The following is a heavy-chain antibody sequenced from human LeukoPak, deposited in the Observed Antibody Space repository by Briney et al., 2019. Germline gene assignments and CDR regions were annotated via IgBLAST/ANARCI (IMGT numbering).Heavy chain of an antibody. V-gene: IGHV1-2*02. Sequence: GASVKVSCKASGYTFTGYYIHWVRQAPGQGLEWMGWINPNSGGTNYAQKFQGRVTMTRDTSISTAYMELSRLRSDDTAVYYCARDERFPFTSYYFDYWGQGTLVTVSS. CDR1: GYTFTGYY. CDR3: ARDERFPFTSYYFDY. J-gene: IGHJ4*02. CDR2: INPNSGGT. D-gene: IGHD3-10*01.